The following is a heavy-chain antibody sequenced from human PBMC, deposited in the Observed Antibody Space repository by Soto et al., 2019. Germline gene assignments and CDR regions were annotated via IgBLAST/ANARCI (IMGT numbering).Heavy chain of an antibody. CDR1: GGSISSYY. CDR3: ARTESMVRGVIVWFDP. V-gene: IGHV4-59*01. Sequence: QVQLQESGPGLVKPSETLSLTCTVSGGSISSYYWSWIRQPPGKGLEWIGYIYYSGSTNYNPSLKSRVTISVDTSKNQFSLKLSSVTAADTAVYYCARTESMVRGVIVWFDPWGQGTLVTVSS. D-gene: IGHD3-10*01. J-gene: IGHJ5*02. CDR2: IYYSGST.